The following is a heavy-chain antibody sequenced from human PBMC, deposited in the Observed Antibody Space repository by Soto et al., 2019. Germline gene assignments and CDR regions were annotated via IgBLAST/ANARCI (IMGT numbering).Heavy chain of an antibody. CDR1: GFTFSSYA. D-gene: IGHD4-4*01. Sequence: GGSLRLSCAASGFTFSSYAMHWVRQAPGKGLEWVAVISYDGSNKYYADSVKGRFTISRENSKNTLYRQMNSLRAEDTAVYYCARDVDPGFTVSWSYYYYYGMDVWGQGTTVTVSS. CDR2: ISYDGSNK. V-gene: IGHV3-30*04. J-gene: IGHJ6*02. CDR3: ARDVDPGFTVSWSYYYYYGMDV.